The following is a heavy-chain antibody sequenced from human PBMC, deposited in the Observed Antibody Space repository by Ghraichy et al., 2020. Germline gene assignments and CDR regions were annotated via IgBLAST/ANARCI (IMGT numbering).Heavy chain of an antibody. J-gene: IGHJ4*02. CDR2: INPSGGST. D-gene: IGHD2-2*01. CDR3: ARGYCSSTSCYAGLGSYFDY. CDR1: GYTFTSYY. Sequence: ASVKVSCKASGYTFTSYYMHWVRQAPGQGLEWMGIINPSGGSTSYAQKFQGRVTMTRDTSTSTVYMELSSLRSEDTAVYYCARGYCSSTSCYAGLGSYFDYWGQGTLVTVSS. V-gene: IGHV1-46*01.